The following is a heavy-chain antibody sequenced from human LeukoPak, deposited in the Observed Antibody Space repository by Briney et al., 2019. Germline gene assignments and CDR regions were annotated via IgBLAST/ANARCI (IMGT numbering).Heavy chain of an antibody. CDR2: IYPGDSDT. J-gene: IGHJ3*02. CDR1: GYSFTSYW. V-gene: IGHV5-51*01. CDR3: ARGGHDYGDPSEPPCFDI. D-gene: IGHD4-17*01. Sequence: GESLKISCKGSGYSFTSYWIGWVRQMPGKGLEWMGIIYPGDSDTRYSPSFQGQVTISADKSISTAYLQWSSLKASDTAMYYCARGGHDYGDPSEPPCFDIWGQGTMVTVSS.